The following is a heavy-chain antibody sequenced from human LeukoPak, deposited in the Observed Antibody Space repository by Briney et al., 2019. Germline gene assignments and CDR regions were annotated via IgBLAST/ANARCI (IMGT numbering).Heavy chain of an antibody. D-gene: IGHD3-22*01. CDR2: ISGSGGST. CDR3: AKDYINGDGYWDFDS. J-gene: IGHJ4*02. V-gene: IGHV3-23*01. Sequence: GGSLRLSCAAFGFTFSSYAMSWVRQAPGKGLEWVSGISGSGGSTHYADSVKGRFTISRDNSKNTLYLQMNSLRAEDTAVYFCAKDYINGDGYWDFDSWGQGVLVTVSS. CDR1: GFTFSSYA.